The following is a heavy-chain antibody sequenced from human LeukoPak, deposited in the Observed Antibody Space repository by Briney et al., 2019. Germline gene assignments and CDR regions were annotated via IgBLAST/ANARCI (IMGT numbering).Heavy chain of an antibody. CDR3: AKSGHYYDSSGYPLAYMDV. D-gene: IGHD3-22*01. CDR2: IIGSGGST. Sequence: GSLRLSCAASGFTFSSYAISWVRQAPGKGLEWVSAIIGSGGSTYYADSVKGRFTISRDNSKNTLYLQMNSLRAEDTAVYYCAKSGHYYDSSGYPLAYMDVWGKGTTVTVSS. J-gene: IGHJ6*03. V-gene: IGHV3-23*01. CDR1: GFTFSSYA.